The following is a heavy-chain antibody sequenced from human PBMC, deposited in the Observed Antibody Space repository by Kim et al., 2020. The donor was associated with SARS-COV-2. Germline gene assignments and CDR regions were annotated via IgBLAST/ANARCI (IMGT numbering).Heavy chain of an antibody. Sequence: YADSVKGRFTISRDSSKNTLYLQMNSLRAEDTAVYYCARDRTRPYAFDVWGQGTMVTVSS. CDR3: ARDRTRPYAFDV. D-gene: IGHD1-7*01. J-gene: IGHJ3*01. V-gene: IGHV3-53*01.